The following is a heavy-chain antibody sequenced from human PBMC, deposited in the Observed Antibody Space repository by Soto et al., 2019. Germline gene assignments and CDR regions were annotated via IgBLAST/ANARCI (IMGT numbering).Heavy chain of an antibody. Sequence: PGGSLRLSCTTSGFTFGDYAMSWFRQAPWKGLEWVGFIRSKAYGETTEYAASVKGRFTFSRDDSKNIAYLQMNSLKTEDTAVYYCTRGREWELLLSHYWGQGALVTVSS. J-gene: IGHJ4*02. D-gene: IGHD1-26*01. CDR2: IRSKAYGETT. V-gene: IGHV3-49*03. CDR3: TRGREWELLLSHY. CDR1: GFTFGDYA.